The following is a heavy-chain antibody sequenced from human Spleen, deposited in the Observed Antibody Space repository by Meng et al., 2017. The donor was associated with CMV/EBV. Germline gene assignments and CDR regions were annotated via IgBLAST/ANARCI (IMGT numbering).Heavy chain of an antibody. V-gene: IGHV3-23*03. D-gene: IGHD2-2*01. CDR3: ARESASSYTLDV. CDR2: IYSGGSST. Sequence: GGSLRLSCAASGFTFSSYAMSWVRQAPGKGLEWVSVIYSGGSSTYYADSVKGRFTISRDNSKNTLYLQMNSLRVEDTGVYYCARESASSYTLDVWGRGTTVTVSS. CDR1: GFTFSSYA. J-gene: IGHJ6*02.